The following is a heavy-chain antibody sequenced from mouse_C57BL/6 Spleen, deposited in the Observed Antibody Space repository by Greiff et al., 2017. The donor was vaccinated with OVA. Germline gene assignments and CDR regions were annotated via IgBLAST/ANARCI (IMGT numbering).Heavy chain of an antibody. CDR1: GFTFSSYT. CDR2: ISGGGGNT. Sequence: EVQVVESGGGLVKPGGSLKLSCAASGFTFSSYTMSWVRQTPEKRLEWVATISGGGGNTYYPDSVKGRFTISRDKAKNTLYLQMSSLRAEDTALYYCARHDTTVVDPWFAYWGQGTLVTVSA. V-gene: IGHV5-9*01. D-gene: IGHD1-1*01. J-gene: IGHJ3*01. CDR3: ARHDTTVVDPWFAY.